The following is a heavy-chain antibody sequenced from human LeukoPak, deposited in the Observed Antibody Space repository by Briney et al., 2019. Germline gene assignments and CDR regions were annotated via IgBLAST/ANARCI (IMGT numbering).Heavy chain of an antibody. J-gene: IGHJ4*02. Sequence: GGSLRLSCAASGFTFSSYAMSWVRQAPGEGLEWVSAISGSGGSTYYADSVKGRFTISRDNSKNTLYLQMNSLRAEDTAVYYCAKGRNQWELLPEFDYWGQGTLVTVSS. V-gene: IGHV3-23*01. CDR3: AKGRNQWELLPEFDY. CDR1: GFTFSSYA. D-gene: IGHD1-26*01. CDR2: ISGSGGST.